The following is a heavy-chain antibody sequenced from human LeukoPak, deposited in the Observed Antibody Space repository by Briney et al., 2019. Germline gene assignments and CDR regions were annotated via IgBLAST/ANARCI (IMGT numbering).Heavy chain of an antibody. Sequence: SSETLSLTCTVSGGSISSYYWSWIRQPPGKGLEWIGYIYYSGSTNYNPSLRSRVTMSVDTSKNQFSLSLRSVTAADTAVYYCARDDRVEGGENWFDPWGQGTLVTVSS. J-gene: IGHJ5*02. D-gene: IGHD3-10*01. CDR1: GGSISSYY. CDR3: ARDDRVEGGENWFDP. CDR2: IYYSGST. V-gene: IGHV4-59*12.